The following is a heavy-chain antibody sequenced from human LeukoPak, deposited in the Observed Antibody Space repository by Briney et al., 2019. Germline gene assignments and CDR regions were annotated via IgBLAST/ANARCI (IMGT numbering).Heavy chain of an antibody. CDR3: ARGLIQLWIFDY. V-gene: IGHV1-69*05. J-gene: IGHJ4*02. CDR2: IIPIFDTA. D-gene: IGHD5-18*01. CDR1: GGTFSDYA. Sequence: SVKVSCKASGGTFSDYAVTWVRQAPGHGLEWMGGIIPIFDTANYAQKFQGRVTISTDESTSTAYMELSSLRAEDTAVYYCARGLIQLWIFDYWGQGTLVTVSS.